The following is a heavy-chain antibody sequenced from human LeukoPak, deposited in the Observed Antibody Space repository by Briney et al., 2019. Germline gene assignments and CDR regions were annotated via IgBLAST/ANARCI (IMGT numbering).Heavy chain of an antibody. CDR2: IDWDDDK. J-gene: IGHJ4*02. CDR1: GFSLSTSGMC. V-gene: IGHV2-70*01. CDR3: ARINHSSGWSNFDY. D-gene: IGHD6-19*01. Sequence: SGPTLVNHTQTLTLTCTFSGFSLSTSGMCVSWIRQPPGKALEWLALIDWDDDKYYSTSLKTRLTISKDTSKNQVVLTMTNMDPVDTATYYCARINHSSGWSNFDYWGQGTLVTVSS.